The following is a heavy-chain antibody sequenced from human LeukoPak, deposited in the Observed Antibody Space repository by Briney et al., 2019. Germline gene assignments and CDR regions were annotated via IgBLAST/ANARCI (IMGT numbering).Heavy chain of an antibody. V-gene: IGHV1-8*01. J-gene: IGHJ4*02. Sequence: ASVKVSCKASGYTFTSYDINWLRQATGQGPEWMGWMNPNSGATGYAQKFQDRVTMTRNTSISTAYMELSSLRSDDTAVYYCARGPPNWGYDYWGPGTLVTVSS. D-gene: IGHD7-27*01. CDR2: MNPNSGAT. CDR1: GYTFTSYD. CDR3: ARGPPNWGYDY.